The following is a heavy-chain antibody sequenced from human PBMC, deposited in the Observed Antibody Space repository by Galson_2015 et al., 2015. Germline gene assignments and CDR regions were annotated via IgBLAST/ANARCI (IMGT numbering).Heavy chain of an antibody. Sequence: SLRLSCAASGFTFSNAWMSWVRQAPGKGLEWVGRIKSKTDGGTTDYAAPVKGRFTISRDDSKNTLYLQMNSLKTEDTAVYYCVGGSYWSYFAFDIWGQGTMVTVSS. CDR1: GFTFSNAW. CDR2: IKSKTDGGTT. D-gene: IGHD1-26*01. J-gene: IGHJ3*02. V-gene: IGHV3-15*01. CDR3: VGGSYWSYFAFDI.